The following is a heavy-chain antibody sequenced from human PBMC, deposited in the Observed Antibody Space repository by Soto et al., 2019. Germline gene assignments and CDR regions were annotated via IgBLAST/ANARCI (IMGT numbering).Heavy chain of an antibody. CDR2: INPYSGGA. J-gene: IGHJ5*02. V-gene: IGHV1-2*02. CDR1: GYTFTGYF. Sequence: ASVKVSCKASGYTFTGYFMHWVRQAPGQGLEWMGWINPYSGGADYAQSFQGRVTMTRDTSISTVYMELSRLRFDDTAVYYCARVIRGAYYNSPLDTWGQGTVVTVS. CDR3: ARVIRGAYYNSPLDT. D-gene: IGHD3-10*01.